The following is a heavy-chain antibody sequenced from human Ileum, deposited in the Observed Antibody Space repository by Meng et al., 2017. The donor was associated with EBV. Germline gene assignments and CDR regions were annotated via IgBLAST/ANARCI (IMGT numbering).Heavy chain of an antibody. J-gene: IGHJ4*02. CDR3: ARELMYCSGGSCYPFDY. V-gene: IGHV4-4*02. CDR1: GGSISSSNW. Sequence: QVQLRESGPGLGKPSGTLALTCAVSGGSISSSNWWSWVRQPPGKGLEWIGEIYHSGSTNYNPSLKSRVTMSVDTSKNQFSLKLSSVTAADTAVYYCARELMYCSGGSCYPFDYWGQGTLVTVAS. D-gene: IGHD2-15*01. CDR2: IYHSGST.